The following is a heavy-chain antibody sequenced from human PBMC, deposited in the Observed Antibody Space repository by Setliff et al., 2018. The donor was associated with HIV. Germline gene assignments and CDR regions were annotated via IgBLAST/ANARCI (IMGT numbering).Heavy chain of an antibody. D-gene: IGHD3-22*01. CDR2: INSDGTST. Sequence: GSLRLSCAASGFTFSPYWMHWVRQAPGKGLVWVSRINSDGTSTTYADSVKGRFTISRDNAKNTLYLQMNSLRAEDAAVYYCARDLSYDYDRSSDTFDYWGQGTLVTVSS. CDR3: ARDLSYDYDRSSDTFDY. CDR1: GFTFSPYW. V-gene: IGHV3-74*03. J-gene: IGHJ4*02.